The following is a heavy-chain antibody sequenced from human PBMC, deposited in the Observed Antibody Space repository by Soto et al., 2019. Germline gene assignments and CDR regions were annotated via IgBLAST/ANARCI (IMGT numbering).Heavy chain of an antibody. CDR1: GFTFSSYW. J-gene: IGHJ6*04. CDR2: IKQDGSEK. CDR3: ARDEPPYYGSAPDV. Sequence: EVQLVESGGGLVQPGGSLRLSCAASGFTFSSYWMSWVRQAPGKGLEWVANIKQDGSEKYYVDSVKGRFTISRDNAKNSLYLQMNSLRAEDTAVYYCARDEPPYYGSAPDVWGKGTTVTVSS. D-gene: IGHD3-10*01. V-gene: IGHV3-7*03.